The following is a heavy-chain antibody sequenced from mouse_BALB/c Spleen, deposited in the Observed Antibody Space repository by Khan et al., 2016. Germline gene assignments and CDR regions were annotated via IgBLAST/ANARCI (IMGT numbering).Heavy chain of an antibody. CDR1: GDSITSGY. CDR2: ISYSYST. Sequence: EMQLQESGPSLVKPSQTLSLTCSVTGDSITSGYWNWIRKFPGNKLEYMGYISYSYSTYYNPSLKSRISITRDTSKNQYYLQLNSVTTEDTATYYCARFGGNYRSWFAYWGQGTLVTVSA. CDR3: ARFGGNYRSWFAY. D-gene: IGHD2-1*01. J-gene: IGHJ3*01. V-gene: IGHV3-8*02.